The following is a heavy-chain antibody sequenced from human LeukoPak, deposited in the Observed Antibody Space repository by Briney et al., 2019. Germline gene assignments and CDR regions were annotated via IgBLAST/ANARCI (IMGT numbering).Heavy chain of an antibody. J-gene: IGHJ5*02. CDR2: IYFSATT. CDR3: ARESNADNWFDP. Sequence: PSETLSLTCTVSGASINNHYWSWIRQPPGKGLEYVGYIYFSATTKYSPSLDGRVTISVDTSRNQFSLNLRSVTAADTAVYYCARESNADNWFDPWGQGTLVTVSS. CDR1: GASINNHY. V-gene: IGHV4-59*11.